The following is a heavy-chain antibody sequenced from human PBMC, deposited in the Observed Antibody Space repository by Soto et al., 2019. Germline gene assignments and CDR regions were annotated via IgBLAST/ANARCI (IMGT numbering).Heavy chain of an antibody. V-gene: IGHV1-69*13. CDR1: GGTFSSYA. Sequence: SVKVSCKASGGTFSSYAISWVRQAPGQGLEWMGGIIPIFGTANYAQKFKGRVTITADDSTITAYMELSSLRSEDTAVYYCASAGGTVVVPAATSYYYYGMDVWGQGTTVTVSS. J-gene: IGHJ6*02. CDR2: IIPIFGTA. CDR3: ASAGGTVVVPAATSYYYYGMDV. D-gene: IGHD2-2*01.